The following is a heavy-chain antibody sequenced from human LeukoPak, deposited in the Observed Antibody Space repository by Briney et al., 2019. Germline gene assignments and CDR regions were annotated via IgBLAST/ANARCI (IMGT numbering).Heavy chain of an antibody. CDR2: INAGNGNT. CDR3: ALSLDGSYYYYYGMDV. Sequence: ASVKVSCKASGYTFTSYAMHWVRQAPGQRLEWMGWINAGNGNTKYSQKFQGRVTITRDTSASTAYMELSSLRSEDTAVYYCALSLDGSYYYYYGMDVWSQGTTVTVSS. V-gene: IGHV1-3*01. CDR1: GYTFTSYA. J-gene: IGHJ6*02. D-gene: IGHD3-16*02.